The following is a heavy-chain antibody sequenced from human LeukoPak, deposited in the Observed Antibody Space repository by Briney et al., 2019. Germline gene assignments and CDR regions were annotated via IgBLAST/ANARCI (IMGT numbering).Heavy chain of an antibody. Sequence: PSETLSLTCTVSGGSISSYYWSWIRQPPGKGLGWIGYIYYSGSTNYNPSLKSRVTISVDTSKNQFSLKLSSVTAADTAVYYCARLIHGSGLDGFDIWGQGTMVTVSS. CDR2: IYYSGST. V-gene: IGHV4-59*08. J-gene: IGHJ3*02. CDR3: ARLIHGSGLDGFDI. D-gene: IGHD3-10*01. CDR1: GGSISSYY.